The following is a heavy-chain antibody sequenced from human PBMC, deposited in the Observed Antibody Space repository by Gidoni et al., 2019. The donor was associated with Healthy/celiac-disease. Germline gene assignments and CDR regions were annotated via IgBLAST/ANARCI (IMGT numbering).Heavy chain of an antibody. CDR1: GGSISSSSYY. D-gene: IGHD3-22*01. V-gene: IGHV4-39*01. CDR2: IYYSGST. J-gene: IGHJ4*02. Sequence: QLQLQESGPGLVKPSETLSLTCTVSGGSISSSSYYWGWIRQPPGKGLEWIGSIYYSGSTYYNPSLKSRVTISVDTSKNQFSLKLSSVTAADTAVYYCARVPMSYDSSAPGDYWGQGTLVTVSS. CDR3: ARVPMSYDSSAPGDY.